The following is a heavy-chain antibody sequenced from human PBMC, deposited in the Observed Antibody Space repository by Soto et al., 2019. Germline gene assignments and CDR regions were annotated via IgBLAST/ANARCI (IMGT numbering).Heavy chain of an antibody. V-gene: IGHV3-9*01. J-gene: IGHJ6*02. CDR3: AKSTGGTANGMGV. Sequence: EVQVVESGGGLVQPGRSLRLSCAASGFSFVDYAMHWVRQAPGKGLEWVSGISWNSGTIGYADSVKGRFTISRDNAKNSLYLQMNSLRAEDTALYYCAKSTGGTANGMGVWGQGTTVTVSS. CDR1: GFSFVDYA. D-gene: IGHD2-8*02. CDR2: ISWNSGTI.